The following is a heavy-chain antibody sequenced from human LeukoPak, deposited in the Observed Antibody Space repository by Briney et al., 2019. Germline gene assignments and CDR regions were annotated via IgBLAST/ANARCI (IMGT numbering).Heavy chain of an antibody. J-gene: IGHJ6*03. Sequence: SETLSLTCTVSGGSISSYYWSWIRQPPGKGLEWIGYIYTSGSTNYNPSLKSRVTISVDTSKNQFSLKLSSVTAADTAVYYCARRSGHCSSTSCYRGEYYYYMDVWGKGTTVNGSS. CDR1: GGSISSYY. CDR2: IYTSGST. CDR3: ARRSGHCSSTSCYRGEYYYYMDV. V-gene: IGHV4-4*09. D-gene: IGHD2-2*02.